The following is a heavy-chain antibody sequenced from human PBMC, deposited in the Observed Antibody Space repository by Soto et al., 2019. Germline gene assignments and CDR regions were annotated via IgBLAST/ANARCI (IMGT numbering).Heavy chain of an antibody. J-gene: IGHJ6*02. D-gene: IGHD5-18*01. CDR1: GFTFSSYW. CDR3: ARDHRYSYGYQDYYYYYGMDV. CDR2: IKQDGSEK. V-gene: IGHV3-7*01. Sequence: GGSLRLSCAASGFTFSSYWMSWVRQAPGKGLEWVANIKQDGSEKYYVDSVKGRFTISRDNAKNSLYLQMNSLRAEDTAVYYCARDHRYSYGYQDYYYYYGMDVWGQGTTVTVS.